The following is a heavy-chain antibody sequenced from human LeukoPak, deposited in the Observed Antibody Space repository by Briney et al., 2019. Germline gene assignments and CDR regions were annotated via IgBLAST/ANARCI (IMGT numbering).Heavy chain of an antibody. Sequence: GGSLRLSCAASGFTFSSYGMHWVRQAPGKGLEWVAFIRYDGSNKYYADSVKGRFTISRDNSKNTLYLQMNSLRSDDTAVYYCARDSRDILIWFGDMDVWGKGTTVTVSS. J-gene: IGHJ6*04. CDR2: IRYDGSNK. D-gene: IGHD3-10*01. CDR3: ARDSRDILIWFGDMDV. CDR1: GFTFSSYG. V-gene: IGHV3-30*02.